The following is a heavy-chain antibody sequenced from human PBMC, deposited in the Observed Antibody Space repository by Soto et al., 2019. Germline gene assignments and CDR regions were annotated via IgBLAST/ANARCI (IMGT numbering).Heavy chain of an antibody. CDR2: IKSKTDGGTT. D-gene: IGHD4-17*01. CDR3: TTNIHDDGDYEGWFDP. J-gene: IGHJ5*02. Sequence: EVQLVESGGGLVKPGGSLRLSCAASGFTFSNAWMSWVRQAPGKGLEWVGRIKSKTDGGTTDYAAPVKGRFTISRDDSKNTLYLQMNGLKTEDTAVYYCTTNIHDDGDYEGWFDPWGQGTLVTVSS. V-gene: IGHV3-15*01. CDR1: GFTFSNAW.